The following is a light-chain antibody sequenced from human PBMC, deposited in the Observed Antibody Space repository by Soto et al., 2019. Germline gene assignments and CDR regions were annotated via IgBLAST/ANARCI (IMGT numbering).Light chain of an antibody. CDR1: TSNIGNNF. CDR3: GTWDSRLSVYV. CDR2: DND. J-gene: IGLJ1*01. V-gene: IGLV1-51*01. Sequence: QSVLTQPPSVSAAPGQKVTLFCSGSTSNIGNNFVSWYQKFPRTAPKLLIYDNDKRPSGIPDRFSPSKSGTSATLRITGLQPGDEAAYFCGTWDSRLSVYVFGTGTKVTVL.